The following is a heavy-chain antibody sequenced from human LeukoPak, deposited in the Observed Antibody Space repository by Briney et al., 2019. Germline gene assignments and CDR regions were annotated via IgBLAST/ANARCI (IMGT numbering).Heavy chain of an antibody. Sequence: PSETLSLTCTVSGGSISSSSYYWGWILQPPGKGLEWIGSIYYSGSTYYNPSLKSRVTISVDTSKNQFSLKLSSVTAADTAVYYCARVGTVVGFDPWGQGTLVTISS. CDR3: ARVGTVVGFDP. J-gene: IGHJ5*02. CDR2: IYYSGST. CDR1: GGSISSSSYY. V-gene: IGHV4-39*07. D-gene: IGHD4-23*01.